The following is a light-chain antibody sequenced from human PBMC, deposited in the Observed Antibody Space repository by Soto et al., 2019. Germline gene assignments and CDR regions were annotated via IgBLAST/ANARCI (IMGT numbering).Light chain of an antibody. CDR1: QSVGTF. CDR3: QHADSFPLIT. Sequence: EIVLTQSPATLSLSPGDRATLSCRASQSVGTFFAWYQQKPGQAPRLLIYDASSLQSGVPSRFSGSGSGTDFTLTISSLQPEDFATYYCQHADSFPLITFGQGTRLEIK. V-gene: IGKV3-11*01. CDR2: DAS. J-gene: IGKJ5*01.